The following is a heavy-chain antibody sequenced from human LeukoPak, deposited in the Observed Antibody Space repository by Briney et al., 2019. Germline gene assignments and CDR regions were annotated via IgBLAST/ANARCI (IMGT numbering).Heavy chain of an antibody. CDR3: ARGEYYYDSSGYYTLRRNWFDP. CDR2: IFHTGST. V-gene: IGHV4-59*01. Sequence: SETLSLTCSVSGASFSHYYWNWIRRTPGKGLEWIGYIFHTGSTNYKPSLKSRVTISVDTSKNQFSLKLSSVTAADTAVYYCARGEYYYDSSGYYTLRRNWFDPWGQGTLVTVSS. J-gene: IGHJ5*02. D-gene: IGHD3-22*01. CDR1: GASFSHYY.